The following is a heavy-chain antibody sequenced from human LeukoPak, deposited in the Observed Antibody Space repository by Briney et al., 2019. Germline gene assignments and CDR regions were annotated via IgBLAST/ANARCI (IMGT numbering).Heavy chain of an antibody. J-gene: IGHJ3*02. CDR1: GINFSRNW. Sequence: PGGPLRRSCAAPGINFSRNWLHWVRQAPGKGPVGVSRINSDGNRTRYADSVKGRLTISRDNAKNMLYLQMNSLRAEDTAVYYCALKGYVDAFDIWGQGTMVTVSS. D-gene: IGHD5-12*01. V-gene: IGHV3-74*01. CDR2: INSDGNRT. CDR3: ALKGYVDAFDI.